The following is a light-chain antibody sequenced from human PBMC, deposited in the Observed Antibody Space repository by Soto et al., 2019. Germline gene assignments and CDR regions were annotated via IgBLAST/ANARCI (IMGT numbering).Light chain of an antibody. CDR2: DVS. V-gene: IGKV1-33*01. CDR3: QQYYKVPVT. Sequence: DIQMTQSPSSLSASIGDRVTITCQASQDVNNSLNWYQQKPRKAPNLLIYDVSNLGTGVPSRFGGSGSGTDFTFTISRLQPEDIGAYYCQQYYKVPVTFGQGTRLAI. CDR1: QDVNNS. J-gene: IGKJ5*01.